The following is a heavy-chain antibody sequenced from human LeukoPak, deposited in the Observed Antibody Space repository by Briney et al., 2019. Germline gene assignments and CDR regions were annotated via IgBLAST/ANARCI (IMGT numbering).Heavy chain of an antibody. J-gene: IGHJ4*02. Sequence: ASVKVSCKASGYTFTNYGITWIRQAPGQGLEWMGWISLYNGNTNYAQKLRGRVTMTTDTSTSTAYMELRSLRSDDTAVYYCARDLVTYYDFWSSYSTFEYWGQGTLVTVSS. D-gene: IGHD3-3*01. CDR1: GYTFTNYG. CDR2: ISLYNGNT. V-gene: IGHV1-18*01. CDR3: ARDLVTYYDFWSSYSTFEY.